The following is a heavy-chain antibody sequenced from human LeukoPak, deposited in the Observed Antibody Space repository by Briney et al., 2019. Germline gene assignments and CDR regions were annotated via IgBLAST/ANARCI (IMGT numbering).Heavy chain of an antibody. V-gene: IGHV1-69*13. J-gene: IGHJ2*01. CDR2: IIPIFGTA. CDR1: GGTFSSYA. D-gene: IGHD3-3*01. CDR3: ARVVQQTIFGVVIEYFDL. Sequence: SVKVSCKASGGTFSSYAISWVRQAPGQGLKWMGGIIPIFGTANYAQKFQGRVTITADESTSTAYMELSSLRSEDTAVYYCARVVQQTIFGVVIEYFDLWGRGTLVTVSS.